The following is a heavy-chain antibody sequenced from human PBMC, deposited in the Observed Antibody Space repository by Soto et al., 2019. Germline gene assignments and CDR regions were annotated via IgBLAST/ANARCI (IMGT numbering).Heavy chain of an antibody. CDR1: GYTFTSYA. Sequence: QVQLVQSGAEVKKPGASVKVSCKASGYTFTSYAMHWVRQAPGQRLEWMGWINAGNGNTKYSQKFQGRVTITRDTSASTAYMELSSLRSEDTPVYYCARPRGVVPAASNAFDIWGQGTMVTVSS. V-gene: IGHV1-3*01. CDR3: ARPRGVVPAASNAFDI. J-gene: IGHJ3*02. CDR2: INAGNGNT. D-gene: IGHD2-2*01.